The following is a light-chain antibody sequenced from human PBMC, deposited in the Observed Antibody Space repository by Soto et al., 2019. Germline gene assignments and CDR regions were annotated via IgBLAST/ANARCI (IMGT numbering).Light chain of an antibody. CDR3: ISYTSSGARV. CDR2: EVS. V-gene: IGLV2-14*01. Sequence: QSVLTQPASVSGSPGQSITISCTGTSSDVGGYNYVSWYQQHPGKAPKLMIYEVSNRPSGISNRFSGSKSGNTASLTISGLQAEDEAIYYCISYTSSGARVFGTGTKLTVL. J-gene: IGLJ1*01. CDR1: SSDVGGYNY.